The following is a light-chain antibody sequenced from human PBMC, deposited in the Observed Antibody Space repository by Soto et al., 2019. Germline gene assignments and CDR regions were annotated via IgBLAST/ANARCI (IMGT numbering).Light chain of an antibody. Sequence: IQMTQSPSALSASVGDRVTLTCRASESISTWLAWYQQKPGKAPKLLIYDAYNLRSGVPSRFSGSGSGTEFTLTISSLQPDDFATYYCQQYNSYWTSGQGTKVEI. CDR2: DAY. V-gene: IGKV1-5*01. CDR3: QQYNSYWT. CDR1: ESISTW. J-gene: IGKJ1*01.